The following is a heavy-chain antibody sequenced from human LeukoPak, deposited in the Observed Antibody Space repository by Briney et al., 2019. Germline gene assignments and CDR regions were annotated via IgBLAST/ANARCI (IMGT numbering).Heavy chain of an antibody. CDR1: GGSISSGDYY. D-gene: IGHD3-10*01. CDR3: ARGSLRPRGYFDL. V-gene: IGHV4-61*08. Sequence: PSETLSLTCTVSGGSISSGDYYWSWIRQPPGKGLEWIGYIYYSGSTNYNPSLKSRVTISVDTSKNQFSLKLSSVTAADTAVYYCARGSLRPRGYFDLWGRGTLVTVSS. J-gene: IGHJ2*01. CDR2: IYYSGST.